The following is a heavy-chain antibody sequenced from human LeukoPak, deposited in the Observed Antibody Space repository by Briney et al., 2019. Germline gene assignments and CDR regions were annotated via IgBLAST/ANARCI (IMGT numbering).Heavy chain of an antibody. J-gene: IGHJ4*02. D-gene: IGHD6-6*01. Sequence: GRSLRLSCAASGFTFSSYAMDWVRQAPGKGLEWAAVISYDGSNKYYADSVKGRFTISRDNSKNTLYLQMNSLRAEDTAVYYCARDGPYSSSSGDVDWGQGTLVTVSS. CDR2: ISYDGSNK. CDR3: ARDGPYSSSSGDVD. V-gene: IGHV3-30*04. CDR1: GFTFSSYA.